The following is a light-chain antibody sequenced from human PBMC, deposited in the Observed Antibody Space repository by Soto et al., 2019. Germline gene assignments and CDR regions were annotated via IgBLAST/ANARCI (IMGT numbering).Light chain of an antibody. J-gene: IGLJ1*01. Sequence: QSALTQPASVSGSPGQSITISCTGTSSHVGAYNYVSWYQQYPGKAPKLIIYEVSDRPSGVSNRFSGSKSGNTASLTISGLQAEDEADYYCSSYTSNSTRVFGTGTKLTVL. CDR2: EVS. CDR1: SSHVGAYNY. CDR3: SSYTSNSTRV. V-gene: IGLV2-14*01.